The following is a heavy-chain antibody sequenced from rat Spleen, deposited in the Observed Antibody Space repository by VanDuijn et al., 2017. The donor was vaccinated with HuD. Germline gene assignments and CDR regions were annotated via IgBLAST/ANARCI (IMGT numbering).Heavy chain of an antibody. Sequence: QVQLRESGPGLVQPSQTLSLTCTVSGFSLTSYHVSWVRQPPGKGLEWMGVIWTGGSTTYNSLLKSRLSISRDTSKSQVFLKMNSLQTEDTAMYFCARSGLYGGYSDPFDYWGQGTLVTVSS. J-gene: IGHJ3*01. CDR1: GFSLTSYH. D-gene: IGHD1-11*01. V-gene: IGHV2-43*01. CDR2: IWTGGST. CDR3: ARSGLYGGYSDPFDY.